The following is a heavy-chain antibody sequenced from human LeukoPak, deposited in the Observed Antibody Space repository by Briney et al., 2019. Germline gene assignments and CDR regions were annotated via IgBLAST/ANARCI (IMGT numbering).Heavy chain of an antibody. CDR2: ISAYNGNT. J-gene: IGHJ4*02. V-gene: IGHV1-18*04. D-gene: IGHD6-19*01. CDR1: GYTFSSYA. CDR3: ARRHSSGWYHDY. Sequence: ASVKVSCKASGYTFSSYAMNWVRQAPGQGLEWMGWISAYNGNTNYAQKLQGRVTMTTDTSTSTAYMELRSLRSDDTAVYYCARRHSSGWYHDYWGQGTLVTVSS.